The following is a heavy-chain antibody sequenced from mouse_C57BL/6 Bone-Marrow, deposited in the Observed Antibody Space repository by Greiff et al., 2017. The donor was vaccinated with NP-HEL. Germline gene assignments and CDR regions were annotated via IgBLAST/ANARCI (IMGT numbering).Heavy chain of an antibody. V-gene: IGHV1-76*01. CDR3: ARWLLFDY. CDR2: IYPGSGST. D-gene: IGHD2-3*01. CDR1: GYTFTDYY. J-gene: IGHJ2*01. Sequence: VQLQESGAELVRPGASVKLSCKASGYTFTDYYINWVKQRPGQGLEWIARIYPGSGSTYYNEKFKGKATLTAEKSSSTAYMQLSSLTSEDSAVYFCARWLLFDYWGQGTTLTVSS.